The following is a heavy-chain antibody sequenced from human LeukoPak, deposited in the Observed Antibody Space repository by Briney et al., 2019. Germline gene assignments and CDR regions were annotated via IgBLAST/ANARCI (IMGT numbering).Heavy chain of an antibody. Sequence: ASVKVSCKASGYTFTGYYMHWVRQAPGQGLEWMGWINPNSGGTNYAQKFQGRVTMTRDTSISTAYMELCRLRSDDTAVYYCARFPDCGGDCYTPYYFDYWGQGTLVTVSS. V-gene: IGHV1-2*02. J-gene: IGHJ4*02. CDR1: GYTFTGYY. CDR2: INPNSGGT. CDR3: ARFPDCGGDCYTPYYFDY. D-gene: IGHD2-21*02.